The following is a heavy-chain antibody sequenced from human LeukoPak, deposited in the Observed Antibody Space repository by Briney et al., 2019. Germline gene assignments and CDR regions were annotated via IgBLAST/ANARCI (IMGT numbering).Heavy chain of an antibody. J-gene: IGHJ4*02. CDR3: AKDRGSTPSFALDY. CDR1: GFTFSSYG. D-gene: IGHD1-26*01. V-gene: IGHV3-33*06. Sequence: GRSLRLSCAASGFTFSSYGMHWVRQAPGKGLEWVAVIWYDGSNKYYADSVKGRFTISRDNSKNTLYLQMNSLRAEDTAVYYCAKDRGSTPSFALDYWGQGTLVTVSS. CDR2: IWYDGSNK.